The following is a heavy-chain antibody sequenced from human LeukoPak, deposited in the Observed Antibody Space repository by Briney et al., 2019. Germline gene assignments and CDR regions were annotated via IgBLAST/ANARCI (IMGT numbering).Heavy chain of an antibody. CDR2: IYYSGST. CDR3: ARVSEIRNRHFDY. CDR1: GGSISSYY. J-gene: IGHJ4*02. V-gene: IGHV4-59*01. D-gene: IGHD3-3*02. Sequence: PSETLSLTCTVSGGSISSYYWSWIRQPPGKGLEWIGYIYYSGSTNYNPSLKSRVTISVDTSKNQFSLKLSSVTAADTAVYYCARVSEIRNRHFDYWGQGTPVTVSS.